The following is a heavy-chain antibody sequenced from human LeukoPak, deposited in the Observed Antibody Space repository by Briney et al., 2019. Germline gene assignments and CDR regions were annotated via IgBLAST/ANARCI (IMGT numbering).Heavy chain of an antibody. Sequence: SETLSLTCTVSGGSISSYYWSWIRQPAGKGLEWIGRIYTSGSTNYNPSLKSRVTMLVDTSKNQFSLKLSSVTAADTAVYYCARDQPEYQLLYWFDPWGQGTLVTVSS. J-gene: IGHJ5*02. D-gene: IGHD2-2*01. CDR3: ARDQPEYQLLYWFDP. V-gene: IGHV4-4*07. CDR2: IYTSGST. CDR1: GGSISSYY.